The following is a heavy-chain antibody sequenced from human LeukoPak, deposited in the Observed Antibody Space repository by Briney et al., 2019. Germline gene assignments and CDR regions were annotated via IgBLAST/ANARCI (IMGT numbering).Heavy chain of an antibody. D-gene: IGHD3-10*01. CDR1: GGSFSGYY. CDR2: INHSGST. Sequence: SETLSLTCAVYGGSFSGYYWSWIRQPPGKGLEWIGEINHSGSTNYNPSLKSRVTISVDTSKNQFSLKLSSVTAADTAVYYCARAEATYYSIYWGQGTLVTVSS. V-gene: IGHV4-34*01. J-gene: IGHJ4*02. CDR3: ARAEATYYSIY.